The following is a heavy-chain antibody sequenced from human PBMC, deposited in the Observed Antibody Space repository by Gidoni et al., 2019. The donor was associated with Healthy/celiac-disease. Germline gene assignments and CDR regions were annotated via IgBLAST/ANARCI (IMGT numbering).Heavy chain of an antibody. V-gene: IGHV3-9*01. D-gene: IGHD3-10*01. J-gene: IGHJ6*02. Sequence: EVQLVESGGGLVQPGRSLRLSCAASDFTFDDYAMHWVRQAPGKGLEWVSGISWNSGSIGYADSVKGRFTISRDNAKNSLYLQMNSLRAEDTALYYCAKDIGPYYGMDVWGQGTTVTVSS. CDR1: DFTFDDYA. CDR2: ISWNSGSI. CDR3: AKDIGPYYGMDV.